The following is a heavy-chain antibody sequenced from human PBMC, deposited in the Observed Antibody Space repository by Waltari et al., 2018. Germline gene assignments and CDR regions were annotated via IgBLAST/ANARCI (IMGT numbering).Heavy chain of an antibody. V-gene: IGHV3-7*01. D-gene: IGHD5-18*01. CDR3: ATSLDAAGND. J-gene: IGHJ4*02. CDR2: INHDGSGK. Sequence: EVQLVESGGGWVQRAGALVPCCGPPCFSFCSFWTGGVGQSPGKGLEWLANINHDGSGKFFLGSVKGRFTISRDNAKKSVYLQMNSLTGEDTAVYYCATSLDAAGNDWGQGTLVTVSS. CDR1: CFSFCSFW.